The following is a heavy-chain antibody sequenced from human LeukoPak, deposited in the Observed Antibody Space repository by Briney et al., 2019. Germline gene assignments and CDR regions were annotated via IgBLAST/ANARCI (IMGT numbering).Heavy chain of an antibody. Sequence: GASVKVCCKASGGTFSSCAISWVRQAPGQGLEWMGGIIPIVGTANYAQKFQGRVTITADESTSTAYMELSSLRSEDTAVYYCATPLAEQWLYIDDWYFDLWGRGTLVTVSS. CDR3: ATPLAEQWLYIDDWYFDL. V-gene: IGHV1-69*01. CDR1: GGTFSSCA. D-gene: IGHD6-19*01. J-gene: IGHJ2*01. CDR2: IIPIVGTA.